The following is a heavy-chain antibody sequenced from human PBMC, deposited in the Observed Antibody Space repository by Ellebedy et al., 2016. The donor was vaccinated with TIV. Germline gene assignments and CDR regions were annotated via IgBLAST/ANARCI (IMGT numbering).Heavy chain of an antibody. CDR1: GLTFSTYT. Sequence: GGSLRLSXAASGLTFSTYTMHWVRQAPGKGLEWVAVIAHDGSYKYYGDSVKGRFTISRDNSKNTLNLQMNNLRAEDSSVYYCVKEDNAFDLWGQGTVVTVSS. V-gene: IGHV3-30*18. J-gene: IGHJ3*01. CDR3: VKEDNAFDL. CDR2: IAHDGSYK.